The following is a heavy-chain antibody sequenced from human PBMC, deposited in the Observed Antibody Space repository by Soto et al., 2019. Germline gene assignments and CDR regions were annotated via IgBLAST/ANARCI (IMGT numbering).Heavy chain of an antibody. CDR1: GGSFSGYY. D-gene: IGHD3-3*01. Sequence: QVQLQQWGAGLLKPSETLSLTCAVYGGSFSGYYWNWIRQPPGTGLEWIGEIDHSGYTNYNPSLKRRVTISVDTSKNQFSLRLTSVTAADTAVYYCARVRDWFDPWGQGTLVTVSS. CDR3: ARVRDWFDP. J-gene: IGHJ5*02. CDR2: IDHSGYT. V-gene: IGHV4-34*01.